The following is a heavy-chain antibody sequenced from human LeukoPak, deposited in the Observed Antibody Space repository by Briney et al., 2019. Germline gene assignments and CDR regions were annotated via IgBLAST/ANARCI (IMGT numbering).Heavy chain of an antibody. CDR1: GFTFSSYAM. J-gene: IGHJ4*02. Sequence: PGGSLRLSCAASGFTFSSYAMSWVRQAPGKGLEWIWGIYYSGCTYYNPSLKSRVTISVDNSKNQFSLMLSSVTAEDTAVYYFAIELRSFDYWGQGTLVTVSS. CDR3: AIELRSFDY. V-gene: IGHV4-4*02. D-gene: IGHD4-17*01. CDR2: IYYSGCT.